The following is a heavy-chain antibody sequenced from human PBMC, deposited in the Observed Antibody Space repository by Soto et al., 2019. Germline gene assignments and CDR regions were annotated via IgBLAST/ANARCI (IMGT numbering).Heavy chain of an antibody. CDR1: GGSFSGYY. CDR2: INHSGST. Sequence: PSETLSLTCAVYGGSFSGYYWSWIRQPPGKGVEWIGEINHSGSTNYNPSLKSRVTISVDTSKNQFSLKLSSVTAADTTVYYCARGPERGYSYGSDNYYFDYWGQGTLVTVSS. CDR3: ARGPERGYSYGSDNYYFDY. J-gene: IGHJ4*02. V-gene: IGHV4-34*01. D-gene: IGHD5-18*01.